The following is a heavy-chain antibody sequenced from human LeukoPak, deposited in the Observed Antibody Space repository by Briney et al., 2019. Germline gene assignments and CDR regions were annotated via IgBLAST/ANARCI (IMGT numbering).Heavy chain of an antibody. Sequence: GGSLRLSCAASGFTFSSYWMSWVRQAPGKGLEWVANIKQDGSEKYYVDSVKGRFTISRDNAKNSLYLQMNSLRAEDTAVYYCARADSSSSGFFAYYSDYWGQGTLVTVSS. D-gene: IGHD6-6*01. J-gene: IGHJ4*02. CDR2: IKQDGSEK. V-gene: IGHV3-7*04. CDR1: GFTFSSYW. CDR3: ARADSSSSGFFAYYSDY.